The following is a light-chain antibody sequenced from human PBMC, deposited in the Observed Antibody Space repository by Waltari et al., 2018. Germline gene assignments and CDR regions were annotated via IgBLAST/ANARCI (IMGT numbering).Light chain of an antibody. V-gene: IGLV2-14*03. CDR3: TSYTAKTLL. J-gene: IGLJ2*01. CDR1: TSDVGGYDF. CDR2: EVT. Sequence: QSALTQPASVSGSPGQSITISCTGVTSDVGGYDFISWYQQPPGEAPRLLLYEVTFRPSGVSNRFSGSKSGTTASLTISGLQAEDEASDYCTSYTAKTLLFGGGTKLTVL.